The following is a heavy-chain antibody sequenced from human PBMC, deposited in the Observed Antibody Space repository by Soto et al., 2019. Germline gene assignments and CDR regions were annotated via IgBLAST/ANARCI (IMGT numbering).Heavy chain of an antibody. Sequence: QVQLQQWGAGLLKPSETLSLSCAVYGGPFRGYYWSWVRQTPGKGLEWIGEINHTGNTNYNPSFKSRVTISVDSSKKQVSPKLTSSPAAATAVYYCARGVARNYDILTGRIDFDSWGQGTLVTVSS. CDR2: INHTGNT. J-gene: IGHJ4*02. D-gene: IGHD3-9*01. CDR1: GGPFRGYY. V-gene: IGHV4-34*02. CDR3: ARGVARNYDILTGRIDFDS.